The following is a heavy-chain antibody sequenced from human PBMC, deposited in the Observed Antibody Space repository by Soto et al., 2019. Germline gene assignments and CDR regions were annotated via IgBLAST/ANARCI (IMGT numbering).Heavy chain of an antibody. V-gene: IGHV3-23*01. D-gene: IGHD2-21*01. CDR1: GFPFSSNG. J-gene: IGHJ4*02. Sequence: GESLRLSNATSGFPFSSNGMSWVRQAPGKGLDWVSGISGSGRNTYYADSVKGRFTISRDNSKNTLFLQMNSLRAEDSAVYYCAQNSISRARSAMDSWGQG. CDR3: AQNSISRARSAMDS. CDR2: ISGSGRNT.